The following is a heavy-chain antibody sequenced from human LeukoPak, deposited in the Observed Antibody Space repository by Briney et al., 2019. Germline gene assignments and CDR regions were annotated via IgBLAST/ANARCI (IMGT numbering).Heavy chain of an antibody. CDR1: GFTFSVYA. V-gene: IGHV3-23*01. D-gene: IGHD2-8*02. Sequence: PGGSLTLSCAVSGFTFSVYAMSWVRQAPGKGLEWVSAISGGGAGTFYADSVKGRFTISRDDSKNTLYLQLDSLRGEDTAVYYCAKPGYCTGGVCSNFDSWGQGTLVTVSS. CDR2: ISGGGAGT. CDR3: AKPGYCTGGVCSNFDS. J-gene: IGHJ4*02.